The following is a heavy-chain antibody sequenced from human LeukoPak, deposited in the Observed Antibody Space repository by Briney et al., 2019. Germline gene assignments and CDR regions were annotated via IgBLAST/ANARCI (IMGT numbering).Heavy chain of an antibody. CDR3: AREHSYYDILTGYREYYFDY. Sequence: ASVKVSCKASGYTFTGYYMHWVRQAPGQGLEWMGWINPNSGGTNYAQKFQGRVTMTRDTSKNQFSLKLSSVTAADTAVYYCAREHSYYDILTGYREYYFDYWGQGTLVTVSS. CDR1: GYTFTGYY. J-gene: IGHJ4*02. D-gene: IGHD3-9*01. V-gene: IGHV1-2*02. CDR2: INPNSGGT.